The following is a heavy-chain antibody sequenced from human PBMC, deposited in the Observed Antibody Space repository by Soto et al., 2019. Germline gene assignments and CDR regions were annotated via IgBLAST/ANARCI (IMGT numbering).Heavy chain of an antibody. CDR1: GFTFSSYG. J-gene: IGHJ5*02. CDR3: ARAGDFWSGRNWFDP. V-gene: IGHV3-33*01. Sequence: GGSLRLSCAASGFTFSSYGMHWVRQAPGKGLEWVAVIWYDGSNKYYADSVKGRFTISRDNAKNSLYLQMNSLRAEDTAVYYCARAGDFWSGRNWFDPWGQGTLVTVSS. D-gene: IGHD3-3*01. CDR2: IWYDGSNK.